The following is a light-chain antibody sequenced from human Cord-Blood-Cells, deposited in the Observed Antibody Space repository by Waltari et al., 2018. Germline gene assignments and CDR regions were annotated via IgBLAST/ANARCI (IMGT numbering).Light chain of an antibody. CDR2: GAS. CDR1: QSVSSN. V-gene: IGKV3-15*01. J-gene: IGKJ1*01. Sequence: EIVMTQSPATLSVSPGESAPLSCRASQSVSSNLAWYQQKPGQAPRLLIYGASTRATGIPARFSGSGSGTEFTLTISSLQSEDFAVYYCQQYNNWPPTFGQGTKVEIK. CDR3: QQYNNWPPT.